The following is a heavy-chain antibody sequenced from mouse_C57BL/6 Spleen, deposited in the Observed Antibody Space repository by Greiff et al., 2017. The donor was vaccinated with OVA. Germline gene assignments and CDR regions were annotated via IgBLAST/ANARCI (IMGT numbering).Heavy chain of an antibody. CDR2: IYPGDGDT. D-gene: IGHD1-1*01. CDR1: GYAFSSSW. CDR3: AHYYGSLSYWYFDV. Sequence: VQLQESGPELVKPGASVKISCKASGYAFSSSWMNWVKQRPGQGLEWIGRIYPGDGDTNYNGKFKGKATLTADKSSSTAYMQLSSLTSEDSAVYFCAHYYGSLSYWYFDVWGTGTTVTVSS. J-gene: IGHJ1*03. V-gene: IGHV1-82*01.